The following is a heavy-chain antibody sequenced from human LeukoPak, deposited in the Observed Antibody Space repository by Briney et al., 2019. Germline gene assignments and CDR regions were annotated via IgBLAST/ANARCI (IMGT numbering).Heavy chain of an antibody. CDR3: ARGECTLDAFDI. CDR1: GGSFSGYY. J-gene: IGHJ3*02. D-gene: IGHD3-3*01. V-gene: IGHV4-34*01. Sequence: SETLSLTCAVYGGSFSGYYWSWIRQPPGKGLQWIGEINHSGSTNYNPSLKSRVTISVDTSKNQFSLKLSSVTAADTAVYYCARGECTLDAFDIWGQGTMVTVSS. CDR2: INHSGST.